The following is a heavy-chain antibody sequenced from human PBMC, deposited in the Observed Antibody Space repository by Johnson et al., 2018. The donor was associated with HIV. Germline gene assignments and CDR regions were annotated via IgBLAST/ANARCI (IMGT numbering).Heavy chain of an antibody. V-gene: IGHV3-53*01. Sequence: VQLMESGGGLIQPGGSLRLSCVASGFSVSDNYMSWVRQAPGKGLEWVSIVYSGDTSYYADSVRGRFTISRDDSENTLYLQMNSLRAEDTAVYYCAKDPKVEQLVPDAFDIWGQGTMVTVSS. CDR3: AKDPKVEQLVPDAFDI. D-gene: IGHD6-13*01. CDR2: VYSGDTS. J-gene: IGHJ3*02. CDR1: GFSVSDNY.